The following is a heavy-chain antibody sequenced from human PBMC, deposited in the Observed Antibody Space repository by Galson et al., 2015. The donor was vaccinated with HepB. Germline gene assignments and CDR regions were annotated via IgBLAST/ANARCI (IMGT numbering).Heavy chain of an antibody. CDR3: ARGGVFGVASSGWFDP. V-gene: IGHV1-3*01. J-gene: IGHJ5*02. D-gene: IGHD3-3*01. CDR1: GYTFTSYA. CDR2: INAGNGNT. Sequence: SVKVSCKASGYTFTSYAMHWVRQAPGQRLEWVGWINAGNGNTKYSQKFQGRVTITRDTSASTAYMELSSLRSEDTAVYYCARGGVFGVASSGWFDPWGQGTLVTVS.